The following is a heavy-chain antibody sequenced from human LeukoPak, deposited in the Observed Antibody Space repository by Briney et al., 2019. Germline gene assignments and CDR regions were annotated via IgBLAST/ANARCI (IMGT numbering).Heavy chain of an antibody. Sequence: GGSLRLSCAASGFTFSDYYMSWIRQAPGKGLEWVSYISSSGSYTNYADSVKGRFTISRDNAKNSLYLQMNSLRAEDTAVYYCARETTTTGFDYWGQGTLVTVSS. CDR3: ARETTTTGFDY. V-gene: IGHV3-11*05. J-gene: IGHJ4*02. CDR1: GFTFSDYY. D-gene: IGHD4-17*01. CDR2: ISSSGSYT.